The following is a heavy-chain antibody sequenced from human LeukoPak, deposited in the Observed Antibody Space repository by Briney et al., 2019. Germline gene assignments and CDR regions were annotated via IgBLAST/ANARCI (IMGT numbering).Heavy chain of an antibody. CDR1: GFTFSSYS. J-gene: IGHJ4*02. V-gene: IGHV3-21*01. CDR2: ISSSSSYI. D-gene: IGHD5-18*01. CDR3: ARMGAYSSVGFDY. Sequence: PGGSLRLSCAASGFTFSSYSMNWVRQAPGKGLEWVSFISSSSSYIYYADSVKGRFTISRDNAKNSLYLQMNSLRAEDTAVYYCARMGAYSSVGFDYWGQGTLVTVSS.